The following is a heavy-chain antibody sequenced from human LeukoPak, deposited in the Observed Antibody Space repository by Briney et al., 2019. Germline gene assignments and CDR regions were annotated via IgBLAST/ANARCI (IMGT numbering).Heavy chain of an antibody. CDR1: GFTFSDYS. CDR3: VRDPDALDF. Sequence: PGGSLRLSYAASGFTFSDYSMNWVRRAPGKGLEWASYVTSSSSRIYYADSVKGRFTISRDNAKNLLYLQMDSLRAEDTAVYYCVRDPDALDFWGQGTQVTVSS. V-gene: IGHV3-48*01. J-gene: IGHJ4*02. D-gene: IGHD2-2*01. CDR2: VTSSSSRI.